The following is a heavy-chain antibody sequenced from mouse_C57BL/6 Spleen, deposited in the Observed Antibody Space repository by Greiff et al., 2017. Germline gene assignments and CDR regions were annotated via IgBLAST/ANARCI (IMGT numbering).Heavy chain of an antibody. CDR2: IYPGDGDT. J-gene: IGHJ4*01. Sequence: QVQLQQQSGAELVKPGASVKISCKASGYAFSSYWMNWVKQRPGKGLEWIGQIYPGDGDTNYNGKFKGKATLTADKSSSTAYMQLSSLTSEDSAVYFCARPFITTVENAMDYWGQGTSVTVSS. D-gene: IGHD1-1*01. CDR3: ARPFITTVENAMDY. CDR1: GYAFSSYW. V-gene: IGHV1-80*01.